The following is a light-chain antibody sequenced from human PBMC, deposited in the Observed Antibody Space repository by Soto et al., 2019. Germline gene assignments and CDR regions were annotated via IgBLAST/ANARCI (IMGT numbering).Light chain of an antibody. J-gene: IGKJ3*01. CDR2: AAS. CDR1: QSISTY. V-gene: IGKV1-39*01. CDR3: QQYDNLPLT. Sequence: DIQLTQSPSSLSASVGDRVTITCRASQSISTYLNWYQQKPGKAPNLLIYAASNLQSGVPSRFSGSGSGTDFSLTISSLQPEDIATYYCQQYDNLPLTFGPGTKVDVK.